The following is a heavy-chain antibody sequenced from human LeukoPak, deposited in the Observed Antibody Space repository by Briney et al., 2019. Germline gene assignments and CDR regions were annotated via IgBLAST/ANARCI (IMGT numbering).Heavy chain of an antibody. CDR1: GGSISSGGYY. J-gene: IGHJ4*02. CDR2: IYHSGST. D-gene: IGHD2-21*02. Sequence: PSETLSLTCTVSGGSISSGGYYWSWIRQPPGKGLEWIGYIYHSGSTYYNPSLKSRVTISVDRSKNQFSLKLSSVTAADTAVYYCARGIYCGGYCYRGTDYWGQGTLVTVSS. V-gene: IGHV4-30-2*01. CDR3: ARGIYCGGYCYRGTDY.